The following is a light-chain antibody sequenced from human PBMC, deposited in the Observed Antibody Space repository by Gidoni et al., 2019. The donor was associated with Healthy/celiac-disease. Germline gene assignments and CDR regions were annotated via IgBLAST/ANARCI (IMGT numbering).Light chain of an antibody. CDR3: SSYTSSSTLPYV. Sequence: QSALPQPASVSGSPGQSITISCTGPSSDVGGYNYVSWYQQHPGKAPKLMIYDVSNRPSGVSNRFSGSKSGNTASLTISGLQAEDEADYYCSSYTSSSTLPYVFGTGTKVTVL. CDR2: DVS. J-gene: IGLJ1*01. CDR1: SSDVGGYNY. V-gene: IGLV2-14*01.